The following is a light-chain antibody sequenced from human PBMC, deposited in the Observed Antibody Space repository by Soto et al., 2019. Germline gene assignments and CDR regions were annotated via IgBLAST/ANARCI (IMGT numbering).Light chain of an antibody. Sequence: DIQMTQSPSTLPASVGDRVTITCRETQSISSYLNWYQQKPGKAPKLLIYATSSLQRGVPSRFSGSGSGTDFTLTISSLQPEDFATYYCQQSYSTPQKTFGQGTKVDIK. J-gene: IGKJ1*01. CDR3: QQSYSTPQKT. V-gene: IGKV1-39*01. CDR2: ATS. CDR1: QSISSY.